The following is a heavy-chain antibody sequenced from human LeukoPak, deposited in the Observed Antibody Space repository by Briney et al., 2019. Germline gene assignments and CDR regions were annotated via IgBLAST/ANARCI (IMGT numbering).Heavy chain of an antibody. CDR1: GFSFSNDW. CDR3: ARDHAYRTDY. D-gene: IGHD2-2*01. V-gene: IGHV3-7*01. J-gene: IGHJ4*02. CDR2: INQDESKK. Sequence: PGGSLRLSCAASGFSFSNDWMCWVRQAPGKGLEWVAIINQDESKKYYVDSVKGRFTISRDNAKNSLYLQMSSLRAEDTAVYYCARDHAYRTDYWGQGTLVTVSS.